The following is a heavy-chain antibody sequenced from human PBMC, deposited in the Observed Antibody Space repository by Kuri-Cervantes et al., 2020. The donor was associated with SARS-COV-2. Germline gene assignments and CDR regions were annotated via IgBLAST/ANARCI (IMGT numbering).Heavy chain of an antibody. D-gene: IGHD6-13*01. Sequence: GGSLRLSCAASGFTSSSYAMSWVRQAPGKGLEWVSSISSSSSYIYYADSVKGRFTISRDNAKNSLYLQMNSLRAEDTAVYYCARDAHSTPGGYWGQGTLVTVSS. CDR2: ISSSSSYI. V-gene: IGHV3-21*01. CDR1: GFTSSSYA. CDR3: ARDAHSTPGGY. J-gene: IGHJ4*02.